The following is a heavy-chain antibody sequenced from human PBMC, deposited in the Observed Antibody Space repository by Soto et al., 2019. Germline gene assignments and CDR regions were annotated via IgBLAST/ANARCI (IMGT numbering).Heavy chain of an antibody. D-gene: IGHD3-10*01. CDR3: VRDVGWYYFDY. Sequence: EVQLGESGGGLFKPGGSLRLSWAASGFLFGSHWLSWVRQAPGKGLEWVANIKTDGSEKYYVDSVKGRFTIYRDNAENSLSLQMNGLRAEDTAVYYCVRDVGWYYFDYWGQGTLVTVSS. V-gene: IGHV3-7*01. CDR2: IKTDGSEK. CDR1: GFLFGSHW. J-gene: IGHJ4*02.